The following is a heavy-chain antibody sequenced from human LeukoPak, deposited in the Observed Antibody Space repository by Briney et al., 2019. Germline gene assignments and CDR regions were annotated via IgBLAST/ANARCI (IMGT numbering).Heavy chain of an antibody. CDR2: IRYDGSNK. CDR3: ARDGRATTVTPYGMDV. CDR1: GFTFSRYG. Sequence: GGSLRLSCAASGFTFSRYGMHWVRQAPGKGLEWVAFIRYDGSNKYYADSVKGRFTISRDNAKNSLYLQMNSLRAEDTAVYYCARDGRATTVTPYGMDVWGQGTTVTVSS. D-gene: IGHD4-17*01. V-gene: IGHV3-30*02. J-gene: IGHJ6*02.